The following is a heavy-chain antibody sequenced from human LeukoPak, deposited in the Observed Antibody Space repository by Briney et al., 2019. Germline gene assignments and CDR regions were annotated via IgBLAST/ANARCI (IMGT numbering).Heavy chain of an antibody. CDR3: ARLKLWLAPGFKYNWFDP. CDR1: GGSISSSSYY. D-gene: IGHD6-19*01. Sequence: SETLSLTCTVSGGSISSSSYYWGWIRQPPGKGLEWIGRIYYSGSTYYNPSLKSRVTISVDTSKNQFSLKLSSVTAADTAVYYCARLKLWLAPGFKYNWFDPWGQGTLVTVSS. CDR2: IYYSGST. V-gene: IGHV4-39*01. J-gene: IGHJ5*02.